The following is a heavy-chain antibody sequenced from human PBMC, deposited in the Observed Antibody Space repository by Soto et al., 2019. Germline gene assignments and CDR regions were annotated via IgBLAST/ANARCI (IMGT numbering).Heavy chain of an antibody. J-gene: IGHJ4*02. V-gene: IGHV3-73*01. CDR1: GFSFSDSA. CDR3: TAKSYSLNVVY. CDR2: IRSKGNNYAT. Sequence: EVHLVESGGGLVQPGGSLKLSCAASGFSFSDSAMHWVRQASGKGLEWVGRIRSKGNNYATAYAASVQGRFTISRDDSKNTAYLQMNSLKTEDTAVYYRTAKSYSLNVVYWGQGTLVTVSS. D-gene: IGHD1-1*01.